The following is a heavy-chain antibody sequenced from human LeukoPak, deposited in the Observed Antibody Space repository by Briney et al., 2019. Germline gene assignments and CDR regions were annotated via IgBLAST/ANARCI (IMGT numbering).Heavy chain of an antibody. V-gene: IGHV3-21*01. CDR3: ARDHNGPYTFDY. CDR1: GFTFSNYY. J-gene: IGHJ4*02. Sequence: GGSLRLSCAASGFTFSNYYMNWVRQAPGKGLEWVSSISSRSSSIYYADSVRGRFTISRDNAKNSLYLQMNSLKVEDTAVYYCARDHNGPYTFDYWGQGTLVTVSS. D-gene: IGHD2-2*02. CDR2: ISSRSSSI.